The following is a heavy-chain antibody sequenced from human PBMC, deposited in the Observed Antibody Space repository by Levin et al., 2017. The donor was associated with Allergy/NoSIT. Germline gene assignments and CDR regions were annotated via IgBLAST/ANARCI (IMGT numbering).Heavy chain of an antibody. CDR1: GFNFTAAW. CDR2: VKSQADGGPI. J-gene: IGHJ4*02. Sequence: PGGSLRLSCVATGFNFTAAWLNWVRQAPGKGLEWVGRVKSQADGGPIDYAAPVRGRFSISRDDSKNMLFLQMRSLKTEDTAVYYCTTGLRWGRGTLVTVS. V-gene: IGHV3-15*01. CDR3: TTGLR.